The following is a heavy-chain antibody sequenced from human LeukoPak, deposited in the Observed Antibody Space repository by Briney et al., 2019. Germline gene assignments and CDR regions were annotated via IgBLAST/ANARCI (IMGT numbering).Heavy chain of an antibody. D-gene: IGHD2-2*01. CDR2: IWYDGTNK. Sequence: PGRSLRLSCATSGFTFSSYDMHWVRQAPGKGLEWVAVIWYDGTNKYYADSVKGRFTISRDNSKNTLYLQMNSLRAEDTAVYYCAKDSKIWFDPWGQGTLVTVSS. CDR1: GFTFSSYD. V-gene: IGHV3-33*06. J-gene: IGHJ5*02. CDR3: AKDSKIWFDP.